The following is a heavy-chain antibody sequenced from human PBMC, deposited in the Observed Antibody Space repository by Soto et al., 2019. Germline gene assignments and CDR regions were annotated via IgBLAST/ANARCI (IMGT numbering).Heavy chain of an antibody. V-gene: IGHV4-59*08. J-gene: IGHJ5*02. CDR1: GGSISSYY. CDR3: ARLFAISWYYNSLDP. Sequence: PSETLSLTCTVSGGSISSYYWSWIRQPPGKGLEWIGYIYYSGSTNYNPSLKSRVTISVDTSKNQFSLRLTSVTAADTAVYYCARLFAISWYYNSLDPWGQGTLVTVSS. D-gene: IGHD6-13*01. CDR2: IYYSGST.